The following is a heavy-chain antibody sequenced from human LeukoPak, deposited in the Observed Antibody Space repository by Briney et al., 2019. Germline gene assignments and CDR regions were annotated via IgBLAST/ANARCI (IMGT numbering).Heavy chain of an antibody. Sequence: GGSLRLSCAASGFTVSNNYMNWVRQAPGKGLEWVSVIYSGGSTYYADSVKGRFTISRDNSKNTLYLQMNSLRAEDTAVYYCARDRYVYAINWVYDYWGQGTLVTVSS. V-gene: IGHV3-66*01. CDR2: IYSGGST. D-gene: IGHD2-8*01. CDR3: ARDRYVYAINWVYDY. J-gene: IGHJ4*02. CDR1: GFTVSNNY.